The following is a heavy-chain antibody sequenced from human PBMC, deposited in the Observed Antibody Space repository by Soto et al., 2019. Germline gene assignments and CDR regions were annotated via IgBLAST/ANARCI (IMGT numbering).Heavy chain of an antibody. D-gene: IGHD4-17*01. CDR2: INPSGGST. CDR3: ARDLGDYGDYSRVWDY. Sequence: ASVKVSCTASGYTFTIYYMHWVRQAPGQGLEWMGIINPSGGSTSYAQKFQGRVTMTRDTSTSTVYMELSSLRSEDTAVYYCARDLGDYGDYSRVWDYWGQGTLVTVSS. V-gene: IGHV1-46*01. J-gene: IGHJ4*02. CDR1: GYTFTIYY.